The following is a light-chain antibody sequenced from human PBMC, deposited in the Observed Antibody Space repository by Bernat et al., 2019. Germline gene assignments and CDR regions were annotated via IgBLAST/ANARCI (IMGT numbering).Light chain of an antibody. CDR2: DTS. J-gene: IGKJ4*01. CDR3: QQRTDWPRLS. CDR1: QTVSRA. Sequence: EIVLTQSPATLSLSPGERATLSCRASQTVSRAFAWYQQKPGQAPRLLIYDTSVRATGIPARFSGSGSGTDFTLTISSLEAEDFAFYYWQQRTDWPRLSFGGGTKVEI. V-gene: IGKV3-11*01.